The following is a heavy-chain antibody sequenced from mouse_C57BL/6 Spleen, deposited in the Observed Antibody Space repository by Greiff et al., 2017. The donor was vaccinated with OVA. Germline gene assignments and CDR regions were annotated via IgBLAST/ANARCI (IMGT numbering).Heavy chain of an antibody. J-gene: IGHJ2*01. CDR2: IYPGGGYT. D-gene: IGHD1-1*01. CDR1: GYTFTNYW. V-gene: IGHV1-63*01. CDR3: ARFGGSSFYYFDY. Sequence: VQLQQSGAELVRPGTSVKMSCKASGYTFTNYWIGWAKQRPGHGLEWIGDIYPGGGYTNYNEKFKGKATLTADKSSSTAYMQFSSLTSEDSAIYYCARFGGSSFYYFDYWGQGTTLTVSS.